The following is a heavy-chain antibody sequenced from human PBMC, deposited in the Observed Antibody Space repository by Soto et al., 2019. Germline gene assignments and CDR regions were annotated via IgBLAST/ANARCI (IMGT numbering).Heavy chain of an antibody. Sequence: EVQLVESGGGLVQPGGSLRLSCAASGFTFSSYWMHWVRQAPGKGLVWVSRINSDGSSTDYADSVQGRVTISRDNAKNTLYLQMNSLRAEDTAVYYCARGFPTGGSTWDYWGQGALVTVSS. CDR1: GFTFSSYW. CDR2: INSDGSST. CDR3: ARGFPTGGSTWDY. D-gene: IGHD2-15*01. J-gene: IGHJ4*02. V-gene: IGHV3-74*01.